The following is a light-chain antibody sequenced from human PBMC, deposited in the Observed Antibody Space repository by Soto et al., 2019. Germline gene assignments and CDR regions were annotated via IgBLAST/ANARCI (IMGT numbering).Light chain of an antibody. CDR2: DVR. Sequence: QSALTQPASVSGSPGQSITISCTGTSSDVGGYNFVSWYQQHPGKAPKFIIYDVRNRPSCVSNRFSGSMSGNMASLTISGLQPEDEADYYCVSYTSSSTVIFGGGTKLTVL. CDR3: VSYTSSSTVI. J-gene: IGLJ2*01. V-gene: IGLV2-14*03. CDR1: SSDVGGYNF.